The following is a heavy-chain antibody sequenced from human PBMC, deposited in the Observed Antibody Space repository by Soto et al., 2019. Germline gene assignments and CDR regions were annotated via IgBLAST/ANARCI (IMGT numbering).Heavy chain of an antibody. Sequence: EVQLVESGGGLFQPGGSLRLSCAASGFTLRDHWMHWVRQAPGKGLVWLARIITDGSETDYADSVKGRFIISRDNAKNTVYLQMNSLTVEDTGIYYCGRDYFGSGNPWGQGTLVTVSS. V-gene: IGHV3-74*01. J-gene: IGHJ5*02. CDR3: GRDYFGSGNP. D-gene: IGHD3-10*01. CDR2: IITDGSET. CDR1: GFTLRDHW.